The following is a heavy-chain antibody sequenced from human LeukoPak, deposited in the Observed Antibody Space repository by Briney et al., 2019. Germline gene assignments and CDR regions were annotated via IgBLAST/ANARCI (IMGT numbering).Heavy chain of an antibody. CDR3: ARVGFCSGGLCTYYFDY. CDR2: INPNSGGT. J-gene: IGHJ4*02. CDR1: GYTFTGYY. V-gene: IGHV1-2*02. Sequence: ASVKVSCKASGYTFTGYYLHWVRQAPGQGLEWMGWINPNSGGTSFAQKFQGRVTMTRDTSISTAYMELSRLRSDDTAVYYCARVGFCSGGLCTYYFDYWGQGTLVTVSS. D-gene: IGHD2-15*01.